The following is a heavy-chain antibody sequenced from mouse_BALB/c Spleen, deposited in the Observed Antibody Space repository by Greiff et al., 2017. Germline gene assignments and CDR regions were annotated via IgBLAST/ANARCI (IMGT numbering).Heavy chain of an antibody. CDR3: ARDYGSSYWYFDV. CDR1: GYAFTNYL. D-gene: IGHD1-1*01. V-gene: IGHV1-54*01. J-gene: IGHJ1*01. CDR2: INPGSGGT. Sequence: VQLQQSGAELVRPGTSVKVSCKASGYAFTNYLIEWVKQRPGQGLEWIGVINPGSGGTNYNEKFKGKATLTADKSSSTAYMQLSSLTSDDSAVYFCARDYGSSYWYFDVWGEGTTVTVSS.